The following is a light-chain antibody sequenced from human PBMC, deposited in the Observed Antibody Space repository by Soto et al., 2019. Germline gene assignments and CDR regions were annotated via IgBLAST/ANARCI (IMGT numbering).Light chain of an antibody. Sequence: SVLTQPPSASGPPGQSVTISCSGGTSNIGSNYGYWYQHLPGTAPKLLIYRDDQRPSGVPDRFSGSKSGTSVSLAISGLRSEDEADYYCSSWDDSLSGWVFGGGTKVTVL. CDR3: SSWDDSLSGWV. CDR2: RDD. V-gene: IGLV1-47*01. CDR1: TSNIGSNY. J-gene: IGLJ3*02.